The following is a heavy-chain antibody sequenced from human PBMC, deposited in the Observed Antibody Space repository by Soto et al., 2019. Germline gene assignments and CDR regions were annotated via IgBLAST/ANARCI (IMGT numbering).Heavy chain of an antibody. CDR2: ISSSSTI. D-gene: IGHD3-10*01. J-gene: IGHJ4*02. Sequence: WGSLRLSCAASGFTFSSYSMNWVRQAPGKGLEWVSYISSSSTIYYADSVKGRFTISRDNAKNSLYLQMNSLRDEDTAVYYCARDRSELLWDFDYWGQGTLVTVSS. CDR3: ARDRSELLWDFDY. CDR1: GFTFSSYS. V-gene: IGHV3-48*02.